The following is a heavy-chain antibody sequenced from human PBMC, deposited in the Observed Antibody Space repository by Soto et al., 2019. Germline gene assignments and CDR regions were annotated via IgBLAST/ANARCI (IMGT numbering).Heavy chain of an antibody. D-gene: IGHD3-16*01. CDR1: GFTFSSYS. CDR3: AREGDVSIHDYSMDV. CDR2: ISSSSSYI. J-gene: IGHJ6*02. V-gene: IGHV3-21*01. Sequence: GGSLRLSCAASGFTFSSYSMTWVRQAPGKGLEWVSSISSSSSYIYYADSVKGRFTISRDNAKHSLYLQMNSLRADDTAVYYCAREGDVSIHDYSMDVWGQGTTVTVAS.